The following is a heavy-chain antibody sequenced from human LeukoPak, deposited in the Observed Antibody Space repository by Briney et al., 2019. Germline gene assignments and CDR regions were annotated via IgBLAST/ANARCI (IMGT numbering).Heavy chain of an antibody. D-gene: IGHD1-26*01. V-gene: IGHV3-30*18. CDR1: GSTFSSYG. CDR3: AKVLGAAGTYYYYGMDV. CDR2: ISYDGSNK. Sequence: PGGSLRLSCAASGSTFSSYGMHWVRQAPGKGLEWVAVISYDGSNKYYADSVKGRFTISRDNSKNTLYLQMNSLRAEDTAVYYCAKVLGAAGTYYYYGMDVWGQGTTVTVSS. J-gene: IGHJ6*02.